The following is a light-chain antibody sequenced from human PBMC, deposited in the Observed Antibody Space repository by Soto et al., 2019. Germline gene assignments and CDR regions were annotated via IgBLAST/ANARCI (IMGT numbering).Light chain of an antibody. J-gene: IGKJ1*01. V-gene: IGKV1-39*01. CDR1: QCIRSY. CDR2: GAS. CDR3: QQTYRSPWT. Sequence: DIQMTQSPSSLSASVGDRVTISCRASQCIRSYLNWYQQRPGKAPKLLLYGASSLQSGVPSRFSGSGSGTDFTLTITILQPDDFATYYCQQTYRSPWTFGQGTKVEI.